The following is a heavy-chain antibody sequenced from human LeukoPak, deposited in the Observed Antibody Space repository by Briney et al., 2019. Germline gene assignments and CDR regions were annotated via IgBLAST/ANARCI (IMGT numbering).Heavy chain of an antibody. CDR2: IEHIGWSA. CDR1: GFTLNSYE. CDR3: AELGITMNGGV. V-gene: IGHV3-48*03. Sequence: GGSLRLSCTVSGFTLNSYEIRWIRPAPGKGLAWVSSIEHIGWSAYYAHSVKGLFTISRDNAKNSLYLQMNSLRAEDTAVYYCAELGITMNGGVWGKGTTVTISS. D-gene: IGHD3-10*02. J-gene: IGHJ6*04.